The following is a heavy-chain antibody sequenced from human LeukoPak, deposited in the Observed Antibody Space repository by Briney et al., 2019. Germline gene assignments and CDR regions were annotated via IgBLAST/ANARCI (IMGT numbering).Heavy chain of an antibody. D-gene: IGHD1-26*01. CDR2: IYDSGST. J-gene: IGHJ4*02. V-gene: IGHV4-59*01. CDR1: GGSISSYY. CDR3: ARHVLRRGRYSGSYWVPGALKYYFDY. Sequence: SETLSLTCTVSGGSISSYYRSWIRQPPGKGLEWIGYIYDSGSTNYNPSLKSRVTISVDTSKNQFSLKLSSVTAADTAVYYRARHVLRRGRYSGSYWVPGALKYYFDYWGQGTLVTVYS.